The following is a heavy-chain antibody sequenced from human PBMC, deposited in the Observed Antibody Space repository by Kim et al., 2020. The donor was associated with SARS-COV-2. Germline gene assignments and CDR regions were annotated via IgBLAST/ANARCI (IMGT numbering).Heavy chain of an antibody. CDR2: ISANNGDT. V-gene: IGHV1-18*01. CDR3: ARKPTGSHHDY. CDR1: GYTFTNYG. D-gene: IGHD1-26*01. Sequence: ASVKVSCKASGYTFTNYGLSWVRQAPGQGLEWMGWISANNGDTYYAHNFRVRVTLTTDTSTTTAYMELRGLTSDDTAFYYCARKPTGSHHDYWGQRTLVTVSS. J-gene: IGHJ4*02.